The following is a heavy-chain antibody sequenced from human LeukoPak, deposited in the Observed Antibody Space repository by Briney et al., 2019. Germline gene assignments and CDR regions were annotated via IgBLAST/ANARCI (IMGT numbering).Heavy chain of an antibody. Sequence: PGGSLRLSCAASGFTFTNHGLHWVRQAPGKGLEWVAVISYDEGKEYYADSVKGRFTISRDNSKNTMFLQMNSLRAEDTAVYYCARDLETITGTIGYYYGLDVWGQGTTVTVSS. J-gene: IGHJ6*01. V-gene: IGHV3-30*03. D-gene: IGHD1-7*01. CDR2: ISYDEGKE. CDR1: GFTFTNHG. CDR3: ARDLETITGTIGYYYGLDV.